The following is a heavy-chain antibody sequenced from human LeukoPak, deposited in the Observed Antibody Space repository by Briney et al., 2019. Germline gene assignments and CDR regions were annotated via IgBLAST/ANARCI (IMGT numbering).Heavy chain of an antibody. D-gene: IGHD7-27*01. J-gene: IGHJ5*02. Sequence: PSETLSLTCTVSGGSISSSSYYWGWIRQPPGKGLEWIGEINHSGSTNYNPSLKSRVTISVDTSKNQFSLKLSSVTAADTAVYYCARPGPNWFDPWGQGTLVTVSS. CDR2: INHSGST. CDR1: GGSISSSSYY. CDR3: ARPGPNWFDP. V-gene: IGHV4-39*07.